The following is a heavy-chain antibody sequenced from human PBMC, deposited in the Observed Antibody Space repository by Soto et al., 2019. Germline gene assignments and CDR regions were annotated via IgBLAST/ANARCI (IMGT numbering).Heavy chain of an antibody. J-gene: IGHJ6*02. D-gene: IGHD3-10*01. CDR1: GFTFSSYG. CDR2: ISYDGSNK. CDR3: AKDPRGFGELGSYGMDV. V-gene: IGHV3-30*18. Sequence: GGSLRLSCAASGFTFSSYGMHWVRQAPGKGLEWVAVISYDGSNKYYADSVKGRFTISRDNSKNTLYLQMNSLRAEDTAVYYCAKDPRGFGELGSYGMDVWGQGTTVTVSS.